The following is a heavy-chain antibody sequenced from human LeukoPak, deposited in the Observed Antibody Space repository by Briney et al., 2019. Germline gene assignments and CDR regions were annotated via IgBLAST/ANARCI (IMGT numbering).Heavy chain of an antibody. D-gene: IGHD4-23*01. V-gene: IGHV3-23*01. CDR2: INPSGGDP. Sequence: PGGSLRLSCAASGFTFNNFPMSWVRQAPGKGLERVSAINPSGGDPYFPDSVRGRFTISRDNSKNTVYLQMDSLRVEDTAVYYCARLRWEITHYWYFDLWGRGALVTVSS. CDR1: GFTFNNFP. CDR3: ARLRWEITHYWYFDL. J-gene: IGHJ2*01.